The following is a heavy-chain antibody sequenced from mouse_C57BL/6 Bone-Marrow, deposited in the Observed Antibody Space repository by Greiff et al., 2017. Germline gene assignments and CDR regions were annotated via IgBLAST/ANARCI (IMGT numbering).Heavy chain of an antibody. D-gene: IGHD3-2*02. J-gene: IGHJ3*01. V-gene: IGHV1-75*01. CDR1: GYTFTDYY. CDR3: ARDSSGYLFAY. Sequence: VQLQQSGPELVKPGASVKISCKASGYTFTDYYINWVKQRPGQGLEWIGWIFPGSGSTYYNEKFKGKATLTVDKSSSTAYMWLSSLTSEDSAVYFCARDSSGYLFAYWGQGTLVTVSA. CDR2: IFPGSGST.